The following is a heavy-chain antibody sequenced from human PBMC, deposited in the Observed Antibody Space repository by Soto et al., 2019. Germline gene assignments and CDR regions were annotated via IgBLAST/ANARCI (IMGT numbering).Heavy chain of an antibody. J-gene: IGHJ4*02. D-gene: IGHD2-15*01. Sequence: QVQLVESGGGVVQPGRSLRLSCAASGFTFSSYGKHWVRQAPGKGLEWVAVIWYDESNKYYADSVKGRFTISRDNSKNTLYLQMNILRAEDTAVYYCARDFGSYCSGGRCYFGYWGQGTLVTVSS. CDR1: GFTFSSYG. CDR3: ARDFGSYCSGGRCYFGY. CDR2: IWYDESNK. V-gene: IGHV3-33*01.